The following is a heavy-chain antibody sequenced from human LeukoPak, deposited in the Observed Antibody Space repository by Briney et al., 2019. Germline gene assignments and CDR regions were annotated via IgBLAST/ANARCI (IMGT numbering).Heavy chain of an antibody. CDR2: ISYDGSNK. Sequence: GGSLRLSCAASGFTFSSYAMHWVRQAPGKGLEWVAVISYDGSNKYYADSVKGRFTISRDNSKNTLYLQMNSLRAEDTALYYCAKGIAARSKERNCYYYYMDVWGKGTTVTVSS. CDR3: AKGIAARSKERNCYYYYMDV. V-gene: IGHV3-30*04. D-gene: IGHD6-6*01. J-gene: IGHJ6*03. CDR1: GFTFSSYA.